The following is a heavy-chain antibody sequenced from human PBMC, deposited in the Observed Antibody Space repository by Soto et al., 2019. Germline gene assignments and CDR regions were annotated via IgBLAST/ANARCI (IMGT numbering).Heavy chain of an antibody. D-gene: IGHD3-22*01. CDR1: GFTVSSNY. V-gene: IGHV3-53*01. J-gene: IGHJ4*02. Sequence: EVQLVESGGGLIQPGRSLRLSCAASGFTVSSNYMSWVRQAPGKGLEWVSVIYSGGSTYYTDSVKGRFTISRDNSKNTLYLQMNSLRAEDTAVYYCARANSGYYFDYWGQGTLVTVSS. CDR2: IYSGGST. CDR3: ARANSGYYFDY.